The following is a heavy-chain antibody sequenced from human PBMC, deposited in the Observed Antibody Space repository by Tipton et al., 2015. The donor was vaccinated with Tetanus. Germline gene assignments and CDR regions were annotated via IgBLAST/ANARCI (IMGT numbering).Heavy chain of an antibody. D-gene: IGHD3-22*01. V-gene: IGHV1-69*01. CDR1: GGTFSSYA. CDR3: ASRSDSSGYYYFDY. J-gene: IGHJ4*02. CDR2: IIPIFGTA. Sequence: QSGAEVKKPGSSVKVSCKASGGTFSSYAISWVRQAPGQGLEWMGGIIPIFGTANYAQKFQGRVTITADESTSTAYMERSSLRSEDTAVYYCASRSDSSGYYYFDYWGQGTLVTVPS.